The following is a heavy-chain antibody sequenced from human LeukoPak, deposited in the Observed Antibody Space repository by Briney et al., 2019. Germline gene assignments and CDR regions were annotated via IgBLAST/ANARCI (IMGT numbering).Heavy chain of an antibody. Sequence: PGGFLRLSCAASGFTFSSYGMHWVRQAPGKGLEWVSYISSGSSTKYYADSVKGRFTISRDNGKNSLYLQMNSLRAEDTAVYYCAKDRYDTSGYYFFDAFDIWGQGTMVTVSS. J-gene: IGHJ3*02. D-gene: IGHD3-22*01. CDR2: ISSGSSTK. CDR1: GFTFSSYG. CDR3: AKDRYDTSGYYFFDAFDI. V-gene: IGHV3-48*04.